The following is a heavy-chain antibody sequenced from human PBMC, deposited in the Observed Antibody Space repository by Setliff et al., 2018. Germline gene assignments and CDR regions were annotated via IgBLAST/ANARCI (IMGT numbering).Heavy chain of an antibody. D-gene: IGHD6-19*01. V-gene: IGHV4-61*02. J-gene: IGHJ6*03. CDR2: IYTTWST. CDR1: GGSVGNSHYY. Sequence: PSETLSLTCTVSGGSVGNSHYYWSWIRQPAGKGLEWIGRIYTTWSTNYNPSLKTRVTISLDTSKSQFFLKLNSVTAADTGVYYCARAISGWYSAHYYYMDVWGKGTTVTVSS. CDR3: ARAISGWYSAHYYYMDV.